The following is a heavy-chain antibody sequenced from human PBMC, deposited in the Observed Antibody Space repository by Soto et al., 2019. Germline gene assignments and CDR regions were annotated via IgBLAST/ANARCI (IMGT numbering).Heavy chain of an antibody. Sequence: GGSLRLSCAASGFTFTNYVMNWVRQAPGKGLEWVSAISGGGGSTYYADSVKGRITISRDNSKNTLYVQMNSLRAEDTAVYYCARPVSGNYNNHYGMDVWGQGTTVTVSS. J-gene: IGHJ6*02. V-gene: IGHV3-23*01. D-gene: IGHD1-26*01. CDR3: ARPVSGNYNNHYGMDV. CDR2: ISGGGGST. CDR1: GFTFTNYV.